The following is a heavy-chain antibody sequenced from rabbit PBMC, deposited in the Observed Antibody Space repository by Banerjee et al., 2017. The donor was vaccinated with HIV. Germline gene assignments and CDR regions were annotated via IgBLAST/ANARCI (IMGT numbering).Heavy chain of an antibody. Sequence: ELVESGGGLVQPGESLKLSCKASGFDFSSNAMCWVRQAPGKGPEWIACIYNGDGSTYYASWVNGRFTISRSTSLNTVTLQMTSLTAADTATYFCAKGVGSSYYGALDPRGPGTLVTVS. V-gene: IGHV1S47*01. CDR3: AKGVGSSYYGALDP. J-gene: IGHJ2*01. CDR2: IYNGDGST. D-gene: IGHD8-1*01. CDR1: GFDFSSNA.